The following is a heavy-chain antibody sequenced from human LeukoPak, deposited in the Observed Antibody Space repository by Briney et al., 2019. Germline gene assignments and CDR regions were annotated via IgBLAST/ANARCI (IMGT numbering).Heavy chain of an antibody. Sequence: GGSLRLSCAASGFTFSSYEMNWVRQAPGKGLEWVSYISSSGSTIYYADSVKGRFTISRDNAKNSLYLQMNSLRAEDTAVYYCASPLARYSTTFDYWGQGTLVTVSS. CDR1: GFTFSSYE. CDR2: ISSSGSTI. CDR3: ASPLARYSTTFDY. V-gene: IGHV3-48*03. D-gene: IGHD6-13*01. J-gene: IGHJ4*02.